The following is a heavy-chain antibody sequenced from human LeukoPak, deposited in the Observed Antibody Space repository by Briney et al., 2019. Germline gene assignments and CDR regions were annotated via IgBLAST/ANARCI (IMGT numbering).Heavy chain of an antibody. V-gene: IGHV3-71*01. J-gene: IGHJ4*02. CDR2: IRSKAYGGTT. CDR3: AKDEWWYDFWSGYEH. CDR1: GFTFSDYW. D-gene: IGHD3-3*01. Sequence: GGSLRLSCAASGFTFSDYWMSWVRQAPGKGLEWVGFIRSKAYGGTTEYAASVKGRFTISRDDSKSIAYLQMNSLRAEDTAVYYCAKDEWWYDFWSGYEHWGQGTLVTVSS.